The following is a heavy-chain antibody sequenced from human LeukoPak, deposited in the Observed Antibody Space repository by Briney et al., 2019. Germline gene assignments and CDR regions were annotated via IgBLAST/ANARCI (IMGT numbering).Heavy chain of an antibody. D-gene: IGHD5-12*01. V-gene: IGHV1-69*06. Sequence: SVKVSCKASGYTFTTYNINWVRQAPGQGLEWMGGIIPIFGTANYAQKLQGRVTITADKSTSTAYMQLSSLRSEDTAVYYCARKIVALYAFDIWGQGTMVTVSS. CDR2: IIPIFGTA. CDR3: ARKIVALYAFDI. J-gene: IGHJ3*02. CDR1: GYTFTTYN.